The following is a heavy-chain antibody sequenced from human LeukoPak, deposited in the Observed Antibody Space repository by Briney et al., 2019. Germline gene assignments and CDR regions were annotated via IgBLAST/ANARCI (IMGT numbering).Heavy chain of an antibody. CDR2: IYPGDSDT. D-gene: IGHD3-9*01. J-gene: IGHJ6*02. V-gene: IGHV5-51*01. Sequence: GESLKISCEGSGYSFTSYWIGWVRQMPGKGLEWMGIIYPGDSDTRYSPSFQGQVTISADKSISTAYLQWSSLKASDTAMYYCARHYDILTHGMDVWGQGTTVTVSS. CDR3: ARHYDILTHGMDV. CDR1: GYSFTSYW.